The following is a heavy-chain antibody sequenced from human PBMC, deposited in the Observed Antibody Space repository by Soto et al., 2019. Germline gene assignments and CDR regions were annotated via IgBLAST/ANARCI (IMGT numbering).Heavy chain of an antibody. Sequence: ASVKVSCKASGYTFTSYAMHWVRQAPGQRLEWMGWINAGNGNTKYSQKFQGRVTITRGTSAGTAYMELSSLRSEDTAAYYCAREISRYWGQGTLVTVSS. V-gene: IGHV1-3*01. CDR3: AREISRY. D-gene: IGHD2-15*01. CDR1: GYTFTSYA. CDR2: INAGNGNT. J-gene: IGHJ4*02.